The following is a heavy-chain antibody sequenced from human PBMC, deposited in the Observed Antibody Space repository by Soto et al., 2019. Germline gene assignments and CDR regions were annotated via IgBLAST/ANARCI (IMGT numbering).Heavy chain of an antibody. CDR2: IYHSGST. D-gene: IGHD3-16*01. Sequence: SETLSLTCAVSGGSISISNWWSCVRQPPGKGLEWIGEIYHSGSTNYNPSLKSRVTISVDKSKNQFSLKLSSVTAADTAVYYCARDDTLGLGYGMDVWGQGTTVTVSS. CDR3: ARDDTLGLGYGMDV. CDR1: GGSISISNW. J-gene: IGHJ6*02. V-gene: IGHV4-4*02.